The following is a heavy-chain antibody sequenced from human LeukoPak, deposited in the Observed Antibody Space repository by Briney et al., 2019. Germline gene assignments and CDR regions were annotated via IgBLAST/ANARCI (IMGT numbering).Heavy chain of an antibody. CDR1: GFTFSSYA. D-gene: IGHD6-19*01. CDR2: ISGSGGST. V-gene: IGHV3-23*01. J-gene: IGHJ4*02. Sequence: TGGSLRLSCAAPGFTFSSYAMSWVRQAPGKGLEWVSAISGSGGSTYYADSVKGRFTISRDNSKNTLYLQMNSLRAEDTAVYYCAKDSRIAVAGRGDLDYWGQGTLVTVSS. CDR3: AKDSRIAVAGRGDLDY.